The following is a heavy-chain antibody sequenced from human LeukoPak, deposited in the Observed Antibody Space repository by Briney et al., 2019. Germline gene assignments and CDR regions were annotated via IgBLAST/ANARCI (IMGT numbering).Heavy chain of an antibody. D-gene: IGHD3-22*01. V-gene: IGHV4-34*01. CDR2: INHSGST. CDR1: GGSFSGYY. Sequence: KPSETLSLTCAVYGGSFSGYYWSWIRQPPGKGLEWIGEINHSGSTYYNPSLKSRVTISVDTSKNQFSLKLSSVTAADTAVYYCARSSVVTGGFDPWGQGTLVTVSS. J-gene: IGHJ5*02. CDR3: ARSSVVTGGFDP.